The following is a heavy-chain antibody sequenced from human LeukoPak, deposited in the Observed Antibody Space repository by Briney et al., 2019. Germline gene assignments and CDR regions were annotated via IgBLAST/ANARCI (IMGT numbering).Heavy chain of an antibody. V-gene: IGHV1-18*01. CDR1: GYTFTSYG. CDR2: ISAYNGNT. CDR3: ARDLTLYGDYVNWFDP. D-gene: IGHD4-17*01. J-gene: IGHJ5*02. Sequence: GASVKVSCKASGYTFTSYGISWVRQAPGQGLEWMGWISAYNGNTNYAQKLQGRVTMTTDTPTSTAYMELRSLRSDDTAVYYCARDLTLYGDYVNWFDPWGQGTLVTVSS.